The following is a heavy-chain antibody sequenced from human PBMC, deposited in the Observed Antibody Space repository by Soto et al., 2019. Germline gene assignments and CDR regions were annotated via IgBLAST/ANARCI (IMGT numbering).Heavy chain of an antibody. J-gene: IGHJ5*02. D-gene: IGHD2-2*01. CDR2: ISYDGSNK. Sequence: GGSLRLSCAASGFTFSSYGMHWVRQAPGKGLEWVAVISYDGSNKYYADSVKGRFTISRDNSKNTLYLQMNSLRAEDTAVYYCAKGKRYCSSTSCYAGSWFDPWGKGTLVTGSS. CDR1: GFTFSSYG. V-gene: IGHV3-30*18. CDR3: AKGKRYCSSTSCYAGSWFDP.